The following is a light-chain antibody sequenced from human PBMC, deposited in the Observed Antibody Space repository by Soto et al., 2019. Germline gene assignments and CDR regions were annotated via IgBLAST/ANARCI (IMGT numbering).Light chain of an antibody. CDR3: SSYTSSSTLHV. CDR2: DVS. Sequence: QSALTQPASVSGSPGQSITISCTGTSSDVGGYNYVSWYQQHPGKAPKLMFYDVSNRPSGVSNRFSGSKSGNTASLTISGLQAEDEADYYCSSYTSSSTLHVFGTGTQLTVL. J-gene: IGLJ1*01. CDR1: SSDVGGYNY. V-gene: IGLV2-14*01.